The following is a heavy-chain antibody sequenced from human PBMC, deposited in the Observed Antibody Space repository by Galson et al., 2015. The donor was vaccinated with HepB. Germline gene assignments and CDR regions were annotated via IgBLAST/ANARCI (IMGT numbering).Heavy chain of an antibody. D-gene: IGHD3-10*01. CDR3: ARDFAPYYYGSGSRWDY. J-gene: IGHJ4*02. V-gene: IGHV3-30*04. CDR2: ISYDGSNK. Sequence: SLRLSCAASGFTFSSYAMHWVRQAPGKGLEWVAVISYDGSNKYYADSVKGRFTISRDNSKNTLYLQMNSLRAEDTAVYYCARDFAPYYYGSGSRWDYWGQGTLVTVSS. CDR1: GFTFSSYA.